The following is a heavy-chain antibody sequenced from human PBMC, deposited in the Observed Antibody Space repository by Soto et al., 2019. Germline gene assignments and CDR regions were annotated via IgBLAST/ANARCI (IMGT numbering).Heavy chain of an antibody. CDR1: GFTFSNYA. D-gene: IGHD6-19*01. CDR2: ISYDGSNK. CDR3: ERVNRSGWYVPLDY. Sequence: GGSLRLSCAASGFTFSNYAMHWVRQAPGKGLEWVAVISYDGSNKYYADSVKGRFTISRDNSKNTLDLQVNSLRAEDTDVYYCERVNRSGWYVPLDYWGQGTLVTVSS. V-gene: IGHV3-30*04. J-gene: IGHJ4*02.